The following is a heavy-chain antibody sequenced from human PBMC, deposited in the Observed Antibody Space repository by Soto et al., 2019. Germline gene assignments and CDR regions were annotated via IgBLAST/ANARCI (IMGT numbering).Heavy chain of an antibody. CDR2: TYTSGSA. D-gene: IGHD1-26*01. CDR1: GFIASTSY. J-gene: IGHJ4*02. Sequence: PGGSLRLSCAASGFIASTSYIFWVRHAPGKGLEWVATTYTSGSADYADSVKGRFTSSRDDSKNTVYLQMNSLRAEDTAFYYCAKDSISDRETFNFDSWGQGTLVTVSS. CDR3: AKDSISDRETFNFDS. V-gene: IGHV3-66*01.